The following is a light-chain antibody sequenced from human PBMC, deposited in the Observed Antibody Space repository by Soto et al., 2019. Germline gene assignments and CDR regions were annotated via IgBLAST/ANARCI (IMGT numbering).Light chain of an antibody. CDR2: DVS. V-gene: IGKV1-5*01. CDR1: QNIGRW. CDR3: QQYNLHSPAT. J-gene: IGKJ1*01. Sequence: DIQMTQSPSSLSASVGDRVTITCRASQNIGRWLAWYQQKPGKAPKLMIYDVSTLISGVPSRFSGSGSRTEFTLTISSLQPDDFTTYYCQQYNLHSPATFGPGTLVEVK.